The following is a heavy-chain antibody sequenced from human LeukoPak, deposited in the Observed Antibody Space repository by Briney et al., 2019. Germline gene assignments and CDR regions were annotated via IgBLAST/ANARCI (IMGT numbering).Heavy chain of an antibody. CDR3: AKGPIYSQEH. CDR2: ISGSGGST. V-gene: IGHV3-23*01. D-gene: IGHD4-11*01. Sequence: GGSLRLSCAPSGFTFTRYAMRSVRQAAGKGLEWVLDISGSGGSTYYADSVKGRFTNSRDNSKNPLYLQMNSLRAEDTAGYCCAKGPIYSQEHWVQGTLVTVSS. J-gene: IGHJ4*02. CDR1: GFTFTRYA.